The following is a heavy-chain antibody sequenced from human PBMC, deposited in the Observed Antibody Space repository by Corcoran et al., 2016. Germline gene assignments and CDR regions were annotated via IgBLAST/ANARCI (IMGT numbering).Heavy chain of an antibody. CDR1: GFTFSNAW. V-gene: IGHV3-15*07. D-gene: IGHD3-16*01. CDR3: TTEGATTRGEDAFDI. Sequence: EVQLVESGGGLVKPGGSLRLSCAASGFTFSNAWMNWVRQAPGKGLEWVGRIKSKTDGGTTDYAAPVKGRFTISRDDSKNTLYRQMNSRKTEDTAVYYGTTEGATTRGEDAFDIWGQGTMVTVSS. J-gene: IGHJ3*02. CDR2: IKSKTDGGTT.